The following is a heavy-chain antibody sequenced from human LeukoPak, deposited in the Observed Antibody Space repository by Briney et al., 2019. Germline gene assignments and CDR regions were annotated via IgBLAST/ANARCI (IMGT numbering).Heavy chain of an antibody. Sequence: SEILSLTCTVSGGSISGYYWSWIRQPPGKGLEWIGYIYYSGTTKYNPSLKSRVTISVDTSKNQFSLKLNSVTAADTAVYYCARTEMATIHFDYWGQGALVTVSS. CDR3: ARTEMATIHFDY. CDR1: GGSISGYY. CDR2: IYYSGTT. J-gene: IGHJ4*02. V-gene: IGHV4-59*01. D-gene: IGHD5-24*01.